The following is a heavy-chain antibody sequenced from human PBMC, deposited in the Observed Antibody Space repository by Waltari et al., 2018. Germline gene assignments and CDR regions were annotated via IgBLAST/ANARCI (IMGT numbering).Heavy chain of an antibody. CDR3: ARVSSQFIAAAGPDYYYYYMDV. CDR2: IYYSGST. D-gene: IGHD6-13*01. J-gene: IGHJ6*03. V-gene: IGHV4-59*01. CDR1: GGSISSYY. Sequence: QVQLQESGPGLVKPSETLSLTCTVSGGSISSYYWSWIRQPPGKGLEWIGYIYYSGSTNYNPSLKSRVTISVDTSKNQFSLKLSSVTAADTAVYYCARVSSQFIAAAGPDYYYYYMDVWGKGTTVTVSS.